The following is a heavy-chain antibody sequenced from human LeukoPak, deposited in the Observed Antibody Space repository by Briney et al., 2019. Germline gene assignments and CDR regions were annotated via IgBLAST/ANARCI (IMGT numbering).Heavy chain of an antibody. D-gene: IGHD3-16*01. J-gene: IGHJ4*02. CDR1: GYNFTSYW. V-gene: IGHV5-51*01. CDR3: ARHPGGIQVDY. Sequence: RGESLNTSCKGSGYNFTSYWIGWVPQLPGKGLEWMGIIYTGDSSTRYSPSCQGQVTISAAKSISTAYLQWSSLKASDTAMYYCARHPGGIQVDYWGQGTLVTVSS. CDR2: IYTGDSST.